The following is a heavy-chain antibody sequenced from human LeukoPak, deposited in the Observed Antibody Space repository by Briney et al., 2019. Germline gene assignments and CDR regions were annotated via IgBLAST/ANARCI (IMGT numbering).Heavy chain of an antibody. CDR1: GFTFGNYV. CDR3: AKSWCYDSSGYYPFDY. V-gene: IGHV3-23*01. D-gene: IGHD3-22*01. Sequence: GGSLGLSCAASGFTFGNYVIHWVRQAPGKGLEWVSTINGSGGSTYYADSVKGRFTISRDNSKNTLYLQMNSLRAEDTAVYYCAKSWCYDSSGYYPFDYWGQGTLVTVSS. J-gene: IGHJ4*02. CDR2: INGSGGST.